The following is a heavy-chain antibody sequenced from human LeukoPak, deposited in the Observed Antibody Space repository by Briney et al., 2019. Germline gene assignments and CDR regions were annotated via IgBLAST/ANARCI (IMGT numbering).Heavy chain of an antibody. Sequence: TGGSLRLSCAASGFTFSSNWMGWVRQAPGQGLEWVAIINENGSGKYYVDSVKGRFTITRDNAKSSLFLQMNSLRAEDTARYYCAKEGGARRFDYWGQGTLVTVSS. D-gene: IGHD3-3*01. V-gene: IGHV3-7*01. CDR1: GFTFSSNW. CDR3: AKEGGARRFDY. J-gene: IGHJ4*02. CDR2: INENGSGK.